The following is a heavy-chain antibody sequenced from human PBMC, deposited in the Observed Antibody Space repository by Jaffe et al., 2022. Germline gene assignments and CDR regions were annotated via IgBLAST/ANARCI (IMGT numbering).Heavy chain of an antibody. CDR1: GYSISSGYY. D-gene: IGHD3-9*01. CDR3: ASHDYDILTGYLAGGWFDP. V-gene: IGHV4-38-2*01. CDR2: IYHSGST. Sequence: QVQLQESGPGLVKPSETLSLTCAVSGYSISSGYYWGWIRQPPGKGLEWIGSIYHSGSTYYNPSLKSRVTISVDTSKNQFSLKLSSVTAADTAVYYCASHDYDILTGYLAGGWFDPWGQGTLVTVSS. J-gene: IGHJ5*02.